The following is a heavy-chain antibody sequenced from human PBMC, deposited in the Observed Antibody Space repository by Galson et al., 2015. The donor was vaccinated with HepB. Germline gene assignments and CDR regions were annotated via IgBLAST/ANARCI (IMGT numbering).Heavy chain of an antibody. V-gene: IGHV3-66*01. CDR2: FYAGGNT. D-gene: IGHD5-24*01. CDR3: AATTDGYNYYDY. Sequence: SLRLSCAVSGFTVSSSYMSWVRQAPGKGLEWVSVFYAGGNTYYADSAKGRFTISRDNSKNTLFLQMNSLRAEDTAVYYCAATTDGYNYYDYWGQGTLVTVSS. CDR1: GFTVSSSY. J-gene: IGHJ4*02.